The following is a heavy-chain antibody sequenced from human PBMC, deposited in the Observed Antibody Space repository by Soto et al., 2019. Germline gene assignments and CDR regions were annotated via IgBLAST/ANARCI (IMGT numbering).Heavy chain of an antibody. CDR2: INHSGST. CDR1: GGSFSGYY. V-gene: IGHV4-34*01. CDR3: ARGRYSSPTGAFDI. J-gene: IGHJ3*02. Sequence: SETLSLTCAVYGGSFSGYYWSWIRQPPGKGLEWIGEINHSGSTNYNPSLKSRVTISVDTSKNQFSLKLSSVTAADTAVYYCARGRYSSPTGAFDIWGQGTMVTVSS. D-gene: IGHD6-19*01.